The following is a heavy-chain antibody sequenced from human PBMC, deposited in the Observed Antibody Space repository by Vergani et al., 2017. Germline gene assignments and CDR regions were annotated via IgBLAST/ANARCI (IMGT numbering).Heavy chain of an antibody. J-gene: IGHJ3*02. CDR2: INPNSGGT. V-gene: IGHV1-2*02. CDR3: ARGSGVVPAAIKGGDAFDI. CDR1: GSTFTGYY. Sequence: QVQLVQSGAEVQKPGASVKVSCKASGSTFTGYYMHWVRQAPGQGLEWMGWINPNSGGTNYAQKFQGRVTMTRDTSISTAYMELSRLRSDDTSVYYCARGSGVVPAAIKGGDAFDIWGQGTMVTVSP. D-gene: IGHD2-2*02.